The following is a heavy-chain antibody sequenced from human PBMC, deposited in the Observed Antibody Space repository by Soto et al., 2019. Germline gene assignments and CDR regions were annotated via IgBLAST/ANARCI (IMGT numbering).Heavy chain of an antibody. Sequence: SETLSLTCAVYGGSFSGYYWSWIRQPPGKGLEWIGEINHSGSTNYNPSLKSRVTISVDTSKNQFSLKLSSVTAADTAVYYCARGYLSGKQTLLGTRNWFDPWGQGTLVTVST. CDR2: INHSGST. CDR1: GGSFSGYY. V-gene: IGHV4-34*01. J-gene: IGHJ5*02. CDR3: ARGYLSGKQTLLGTRNWFDP. D-gene: IGHD2-15*01.